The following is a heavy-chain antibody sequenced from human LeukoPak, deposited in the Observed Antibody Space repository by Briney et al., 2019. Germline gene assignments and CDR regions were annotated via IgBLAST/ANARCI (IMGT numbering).Heavy chain of an antibody. Sequence: SETLSLTCTVSGGSISSNSYYWGWIRQPPGKGLEWIGSIYYSGSTYYNPSLKNRLTISVDTSKNQFSLKLSSVTAADTAVYYCARTRYYYGSRSYGAPYYFDYWGRGTLVTVSS. CDR3: ARTRYYYGSRSYGAPYYFDY. CDR2: IYYSGST. D-gene: IGHD3-10*01. J-gene: IGHJ4*02. CDR1: GGSISSNSYY. V-gene: IGHV4-39*01.